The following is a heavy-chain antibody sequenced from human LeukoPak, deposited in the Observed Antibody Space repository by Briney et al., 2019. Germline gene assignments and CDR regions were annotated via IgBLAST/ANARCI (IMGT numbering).Heavy chain of an antibody. D-gene: IGHD6-13*01. CDR2: IYYSGST. V-gene: IGHV4-30-4*01. J-gene: IGHJ4*02. Sequence: SSETLSLTCTVSGGSISSGDYYWSWIRQPPGKGLEWIGYIYYSGSTYYNPSLKSRVTISVDTSKNQFSLKLSSVTAADTAVYYCARGYSSSWYSPGYWGQGTLVTVSS. CDR3: ARGYSSSWYSPGY. CDR1: GGSISSGDYY.